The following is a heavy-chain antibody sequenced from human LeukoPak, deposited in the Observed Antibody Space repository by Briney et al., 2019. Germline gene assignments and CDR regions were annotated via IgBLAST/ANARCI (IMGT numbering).Heavy chain of an antibody. CDR1: GFTFSSYG. J-gene: IGHJ4*02. CDR2: IRSDGSNI. D-gene: IGHD3-3*01. V-gene: IGHV3-30*02. CDR3: VRGMREEWLLNFDY. Sequence: GGSLRLSCAASGFTFSSYGMHWVRLAPGKGLEWVAFIRSDGSNIYYADSVKGRFTISRDNSQNTLYLQMNSLRAEDTAVYYCVRGMREEWLLNFDYWGQGTLVTVSS.